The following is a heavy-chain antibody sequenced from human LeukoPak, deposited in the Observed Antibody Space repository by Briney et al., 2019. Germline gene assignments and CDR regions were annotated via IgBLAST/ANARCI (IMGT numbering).Heavy chain of an antibody. CDR2: ISSSSSYI. J-gene: IGHJ4*02. CDR3: AKEQAWELPVDY. V-gene: IGHV3-21*01. CDR1: GFTFSSYS. Sequence: GGSLRLSCAASGFTFSSYSMNWVRQAPGKGLEWVSSISSSSSYIYYADSVKGRFTISRDNAKNSLYLQMNSLRAEDTAVYYCAKEQAWELPVDYWGQGTLVTVSS. D-gene: IGHD1-26*01.